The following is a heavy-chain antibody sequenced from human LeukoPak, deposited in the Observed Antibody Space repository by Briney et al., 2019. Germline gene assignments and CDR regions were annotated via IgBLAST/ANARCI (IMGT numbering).Heavy chain of an antibody. Sequence: SETLSLTCAVYGGSFSGYYWSWIRQPPGKGLEWIGEINHSGSTNYNPSLKSRVTMSVDTSKNQFSLKLSSVTAADTAVYYCARGRIAAAGIAGWFDPWGQGTLVTVSS. CDR1: GGSFSGYY. J-gene: IGHJ5*02. V-gene: IGHV4-34*01. CDR2: INHSGST. D-gene: IGHD6-13*01. CDR3: ARGRIAAAGIAGWFDP.